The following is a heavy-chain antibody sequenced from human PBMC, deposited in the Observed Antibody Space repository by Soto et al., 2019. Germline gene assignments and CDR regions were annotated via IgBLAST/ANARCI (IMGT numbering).Heavy chain of an antibody. V-gene: IGHV4-59*01. CDR1: GVSISSDY. CDR2: IYYSGST. Sequence: SETLSLTCTVSGVSISSDYWAWIRQPPGKGLEWIGYIYYSGSTNYNPSLKSRVTISVDTSKNQFSLKLSSVTAADTAVYYCARSDGRYWGQGTLVTVSS. CDR3: ARSDGRY. J-gene: IGHJ4*02.